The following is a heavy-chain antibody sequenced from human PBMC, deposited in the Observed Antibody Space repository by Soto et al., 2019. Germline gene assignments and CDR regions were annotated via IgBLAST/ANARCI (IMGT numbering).Heavy chain of an antibody. CDR3: AKGGAVKLPRYNRFDP. D-gene: IGHD2-15*01. J-gene: IGHJ5*02. CDR2: ISGSGGSA. V-gene: IGHV3-23*01. CDR1: GFTFSSYA. Sequence: GGSLRLSCAASGFTFSSYAMSWVRQAPGKGLEWVSAISGSGGSAYCADPVKGRFTISRDNSKNTLYLQMNSLRAEDTAVYYCAKGGAVKLPRYNRFDPWGQGVLVTVSS.